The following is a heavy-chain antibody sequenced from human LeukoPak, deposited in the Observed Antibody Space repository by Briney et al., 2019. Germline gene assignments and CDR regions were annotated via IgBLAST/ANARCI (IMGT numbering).Heavy chain of an antibody. CDR3: ARVAPTYYDFWSGYFFSTGPPNWFDP. CDR2: MNPNSGNA. D-gene: IGHD3-3*01. V-gene: IGHV1-8*01. J-gene: IGHJ5*02. CDR1: GYTFTSYD. Sequence: GASVKVSCKASGYTFTSYDINWVRQATGQGLEWMGWMNPNSGNAGYAQKFQGRVTMTRNTSISTAYMELSSLRSEDTAVYYCARVAPTYYDFWSGYFFSTGPPNWFDPWGPGTLVTVSS.